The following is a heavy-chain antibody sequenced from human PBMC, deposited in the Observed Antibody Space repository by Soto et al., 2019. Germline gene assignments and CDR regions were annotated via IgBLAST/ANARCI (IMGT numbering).Heavy chain of an antibody. J-gene: IGHJ4*02. CDR2: INAGNGNT. CDR3: ARGGSGWPFDY. D-gene: IGHD6-19*01. Sequence: QVQLVQSGAEEKKPGASVKVSCKASGYTFTTYAMHWVRQAPGQRLEWMGWINAGNGNTKYSQKFQGRVTITRDTSASTAYMELSSLRSEDTAVYYCARGGSGWPFDYWGQGTLVTVSS. V-gene: IGHV1-3*05. CDR1: GYTFTTYA.